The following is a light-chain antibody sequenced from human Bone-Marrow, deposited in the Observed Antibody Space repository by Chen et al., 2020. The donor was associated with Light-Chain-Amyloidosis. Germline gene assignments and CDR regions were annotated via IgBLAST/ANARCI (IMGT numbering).Light chain of an antibody. J-gene: IGKJ4*01. CDR1: QSLFHSYSGNTY. CDR2: RLS. Sequence: DVVMTQSPGSLPVTPGEPASISCRSSQSLFHSYSGNTYLDWYVQKPGQSPQLLIYRLSYRASGVPDRFSGSGSGTDFTLTISRVEAEDVGVYYCFQRIEFPLTFGGGTRLEIK. CDR3: FQRIEFPLT. V-gene: IGKV2-40*01.